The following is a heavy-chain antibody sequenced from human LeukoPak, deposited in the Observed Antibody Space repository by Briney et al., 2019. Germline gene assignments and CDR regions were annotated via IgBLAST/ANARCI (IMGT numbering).Heavy chain of an antibody. Sequence: GASVKVSCKASGYTFTGYYMHWVRQAPGQGLEWMGWINPNSGGTNYAQKFQGRVTMTRDTSISTAYMELSRLRSDDTAVYYCARDDLLLWWGFDPWGQGTLVTVSS. V-gene: IGHV1-2*02. CDR1: GYTFTGYY. CDR3: ARDDLLLWWGFDP. CDR2: INPNSGGT. J-gene: IGHJ5*02. D-gene: IGHD3-10*01.